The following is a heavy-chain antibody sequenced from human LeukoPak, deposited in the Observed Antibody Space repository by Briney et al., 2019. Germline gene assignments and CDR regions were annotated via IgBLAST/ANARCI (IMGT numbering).Heavy chain of an antibody. CDR1: GFTFSSYA. D-gene: IGHD6-13*01. CDR2: ISGSGGGT. CDR3: AKDLNEIAAAAPDY. J-gene: IGHJ4*02. Sequence: GGSLRLSCAASGFTFSSYAMSWVRQAPGKGLEWVSAISGSGGGTYYADSVKGRFTISRDNSKNTLYLQMNSLRAEDTAVYYCAKDLNEIAAAAPDYWGQGTLVTVSS. V-gene: IGHV3-23*01.